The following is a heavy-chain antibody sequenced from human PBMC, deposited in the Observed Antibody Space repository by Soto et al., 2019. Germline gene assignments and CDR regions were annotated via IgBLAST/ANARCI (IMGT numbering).Heavy chain of an antibody. V-gene: IGHV5-51*01. D-gene: IGHD2-8*02. CDR2: IFPGDSDT. Sequence: EVQLVQSGAEVKKPGESLKISCKGSGYRYTNYWIGWVRQMPGKGLEWMGIIFPGDSDTRYSPSFQGQVTISADKSINTAYLQWSSLKASDTAMYYCARLTRFSGLTGGEFDYWGQGTLVTVSS. CDR1: GYRYTNYW. J-gene: IGHJ4*02. CDR3: ARLTRFSGLTGGEFDY.